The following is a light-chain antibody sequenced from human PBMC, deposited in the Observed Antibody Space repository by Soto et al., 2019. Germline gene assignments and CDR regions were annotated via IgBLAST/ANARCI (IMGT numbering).Light chain of an antibody. V-gene: IGKV1-5*03. J-gene: IGKJ1*01. Sequence: DIQMTQSPSTLSVSVGDRVTITCRASQSISQFLAWYQQKPGKAPKLLIYKASSLESGVPSRFSGSGSGTEFTLTISGLQPDDFATYYCQQFYNYWTFGQGTKVEI. CDR2: KAS. CDR3: QQFYNYWT. CDR1: QSISQF.